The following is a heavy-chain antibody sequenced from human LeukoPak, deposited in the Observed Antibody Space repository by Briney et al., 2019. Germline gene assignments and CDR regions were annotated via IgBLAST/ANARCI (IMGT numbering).Heavy chain of an antibody. CDR2: ISSSSSTI. V-gene: IGHV3-48*01. CDR1: GFTFSSYS. D-gene: IGHD3-3*01. Sequence: GGSLRLSCAASGFTFSSYSMNWVRQAPGKGLEWVSYISSSSSTIYYADSVKGRFTISRDNAKNSLYLQMNSLRAEDTAVYYCARVGAVRFSEWLHAFDIWGQGTMVTVSS. CDR3: ARVGAVRFSEWLHAFDI. J-gene: IGHJ3*02.